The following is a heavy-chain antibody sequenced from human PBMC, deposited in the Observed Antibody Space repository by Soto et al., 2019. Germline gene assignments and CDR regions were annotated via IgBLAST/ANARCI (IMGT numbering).Heavy chain of an antibody. CDR3: ARGYYYDSSGYYLRFDY. CDR1: GSTFSSYA. J-gene: IGHJ4*02. V-gene: IGHV3-30-3*01. Sequence: GGSLRLSCAASGSTFSSYAMHWVRQAPGKGLEWVAVISYDGSNKYYADSVKGRFTISRDNSKNTLYLQMNSLRAEDTAVYYCARGYYYDSSGYYLRFDYWGQGTLVTVSS. D-gene: IGHD3-22*01. CDR2: ISYDGSNK.